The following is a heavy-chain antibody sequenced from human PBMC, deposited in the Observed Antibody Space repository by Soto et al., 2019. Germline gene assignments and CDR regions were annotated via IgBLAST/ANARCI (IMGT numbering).Heavy chain of an antibody. J-gene: IGHJ6*02. CDR1: GGTFSSYA. V-gene: IGHV1-69*01. CDR2: IIPIFGTA. Sequence: QVQLVQSGAEVKKPGSSVKVSCKASGGTFSSYAISWVRQAPGQGLEWMGGIIPIFGTANYAQKFQGRVTITADESTSTAYMELSSLRSEDTAVYYCASSFRSSWDLYYYYYYGMDVWGQGTTVTVSS. D-gene: IGHD6-13*01. CDR3: ASSFRSSWDLYYYYYYGMDV.